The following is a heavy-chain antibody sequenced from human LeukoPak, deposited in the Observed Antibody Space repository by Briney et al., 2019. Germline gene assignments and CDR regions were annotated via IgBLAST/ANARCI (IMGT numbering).Heavy chain of an antibody. CDR2: IYTSGST. V-gene: IGHV4-4*07. J-gene: IGHJ6*03. Sequence: SETLSLTCTVSGGSISSYYWSWIRQPAGKGLEWIGRIYTSGSTNYNPSLKSRVTMSVDTSKNQFSLKLSSVTAADTAVYYCARDTIVVVPAARDPGRGYYYYYMDVWGKGTTVTISS. CDR3: ARDTIVVVPAARDPGRGYYYYYMDV. D-gene: IGHD2-2*01. CDR1: GGSISSYY.